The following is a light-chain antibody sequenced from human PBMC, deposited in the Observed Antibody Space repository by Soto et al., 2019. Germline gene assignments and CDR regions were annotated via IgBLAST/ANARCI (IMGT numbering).Light chain of an antibody. CDR1: QGISSY. CDR3: QQLNIYPPWT. CDR2: VAS. Sequence: DIQLTQSPSFLSASVGDRVTITCRASQGISSYLAWYQQRPGKAPKLLIYVASTLQSGVPSRFSGSGSGTEFALAISSLQPEDFAPYYCQQLNIYPPWTFGQGTKVEI. V-gene: IGKV1-9*01. J-gene: IGKJ1*01.